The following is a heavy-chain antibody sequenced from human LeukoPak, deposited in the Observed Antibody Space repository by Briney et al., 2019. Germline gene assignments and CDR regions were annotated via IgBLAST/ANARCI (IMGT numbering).Heavy chain of an antibody. CDR2: ISDSGAGT. CDR1: GFRFSSHD. V-gene: IGHV3-23*01. J-gene: IGHJ4*02. D-gene: IGHD3-22*01. CDR3: AKAKRDYDSSGYPPDY. Sequence: GGSLRLSCAASGFRFSSHDMTWVRQAPGKGLEWVSSISDSGAGTYYADSVKGRFTISRDNSKNTLYLQMNSLRAEDTAVYYCAKAKRDYDSSGYPPDYWGQGTLVTVSS.